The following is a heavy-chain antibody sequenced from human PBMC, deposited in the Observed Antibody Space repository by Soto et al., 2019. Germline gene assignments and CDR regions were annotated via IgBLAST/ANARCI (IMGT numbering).Heavy chain of an antibody. CDR1: GFTFSSYA. D-gene: IGHD5-18*01. CDR3: ARDKKAMAPSWYYYYGMDV. V-gene: IGHV3-30-3*01. Sequence: GGSLRLSCAASGFTFSSYAMHWVRQAPGKGLEWVAVISYDGSNKYYADSVKGRFTISRDNSKNTLYLQMNSLRAEDTAVYYCARDKKAMAPSWYYYYGMDVWGQGTTVTVSS. J-gene: IGHJ6*02. CDR2: ISYDGSNK.